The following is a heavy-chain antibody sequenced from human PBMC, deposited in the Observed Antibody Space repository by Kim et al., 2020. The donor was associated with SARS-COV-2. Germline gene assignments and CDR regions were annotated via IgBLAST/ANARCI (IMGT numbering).Heavy chain of an antibody. D-gene: IGHD3-22*01. Sequence: SVKGRFAISRGNAKNSLYLQMNSLRAEDTAVYYCARASHYYDSSGYFFDYWGQGTLVTVSS. CDR3: ARASHYYDSSGYFFDY. J-gene: IGHJ4*02. V-gene: IGHV3-48*03.